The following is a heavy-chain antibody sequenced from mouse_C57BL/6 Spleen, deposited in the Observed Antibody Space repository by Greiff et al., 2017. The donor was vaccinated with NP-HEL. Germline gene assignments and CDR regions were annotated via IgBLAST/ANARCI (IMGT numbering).Heavy chain of an antibody. CDR3: ARNGRSLIFFDY. CDR2: IDPSDSYT. CDR1: GYTFTSYW. D-gene: IGHD6-2*01. V-gene: IGHV1-50*01. Sequence: VQLQQPGAELVKPGASVKLSCKASGYTFTSYWMQWVKQRPGPGLEWIGEIDPSDSYTNYNQKFKGKATLTVDTSSSTAYMQRSSLTSEDSAVYYCARNGRSLIFFDYWGQGTTLTVSS. J-gene: IGHJ2*01.